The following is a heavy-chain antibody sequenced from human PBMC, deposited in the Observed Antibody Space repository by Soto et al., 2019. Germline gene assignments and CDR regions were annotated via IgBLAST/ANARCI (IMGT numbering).Heavy chain of an antibody. V-gene: IGHV1-69*01. J-gene: IGHJ6*02. CDR2: IIPIFGTA. CDR1: GGTFSSYA. D-gene: IGHD5-18*01. Sequence: PRPQLKVSCKASGGTFSSYAISWVRQAPGQGLEWMGGIIPIFGTANYAQKFQGRVTITADESTSTAYMELSSLRSEDTAVYYCARERAGYSLGEYYYYGMDVWGQGTTVTVSS. CDR3: ARERAGYSLGEYYYYGMDV.